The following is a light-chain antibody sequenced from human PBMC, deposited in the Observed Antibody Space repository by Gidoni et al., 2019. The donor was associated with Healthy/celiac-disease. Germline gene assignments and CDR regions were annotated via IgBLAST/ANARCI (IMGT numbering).Light chain of an antibody. J-gene: IGLJ2*01. CDR3: SSYTSRSVV. CDR1: SSDVGGYNY. CDR2: DVS. Sequence: QSALTQHASVSGSPGQSITISCTGTSSDVGGYNYVSWYQQHPGKAPKLMIYDVSNRPSGVSNRFSGSKSGNTASLTISGLQAEDEADYYCSSYTSRSVVFGGGTKLTVL. V-gene: IGLV2-14*01.